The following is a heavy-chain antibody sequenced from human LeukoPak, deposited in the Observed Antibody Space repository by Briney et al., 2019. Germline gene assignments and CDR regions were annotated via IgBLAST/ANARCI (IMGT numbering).Heavy chain of an antibody. CDR2: ISYDGSNK. Sequence: GRSLRLSCAASGFTFSSYAMHWVRQAPGKGLEWVAVISYDGSNKYYADSVKGRLTISRDNSKNTLYLQMNSLRAEDTAVYYCARGGGQQWHDAFDIWGQGTMVTVSS. CDR3: ARGGGQQWHDAFDI. V-gene: IGHV3-30-3*01. CDR1: GFTFSSYA. D-gene: IGHD1/OR15-1a*01. J-gene: IGHJ3*02.